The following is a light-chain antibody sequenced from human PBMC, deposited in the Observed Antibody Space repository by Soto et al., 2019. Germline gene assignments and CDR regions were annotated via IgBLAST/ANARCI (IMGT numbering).Light chain of an antibody. CDR1: SSDVGSYNL. J-gene: IGLJ1*01. CDR2: EGS. Sequence: QSALTQPASVSGSPGQSITISCTGTSSDVGSYNLVSWYQQHPGKAPKLMIYEGSKRPSGVSNRFSGSKSGNTASLTISGLQAVDEAEYYCCSYAGSGTYVFGTGTKVTVL. CDR3: CSYAGSGTYV. V-gene: IGLV2-23*01.